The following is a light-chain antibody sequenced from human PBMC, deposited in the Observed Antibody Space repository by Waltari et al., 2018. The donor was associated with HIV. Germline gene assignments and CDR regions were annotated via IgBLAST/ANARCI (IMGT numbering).Light chain of an antibody. CDR1: SSNIGAGFE. Sequence: QSVLTQPPSVSGAPGQRVTISCTGSSSNIGAGFEVQWYQQLPGTAPKLLIYANNNRPSGVPDRFSGSKSGTSASLAITGLQAEDEADYYCQSYDSSLRGYAFGTGTKVSVL. J-gene: IGLJ1*01. CDR2: ANN. V-gene: IGLV1-40*01. CDR3: QSYDSSLRGYA.